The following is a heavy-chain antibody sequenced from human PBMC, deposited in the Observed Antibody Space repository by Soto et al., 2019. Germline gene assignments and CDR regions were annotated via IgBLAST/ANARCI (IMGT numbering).Heavy chain of an antibody. CDR3: TRGLASGDY. V-gene: IGHV1-46*03. CDR1: GYIFTNFY. J-gene: IGHJ4*02. Sequence: QVQLVQPGAEVKKPGASVKFSCKASGYIFTNFYIHWVRQAPGQGLEWIGIINPNGGSTNYAQNCQGRGTMPRDTSTSTVYMDLSSLRSEDTAVYYCTRGLASGDYWGQGTLITVSS. CDR2: INPNGGST. D-gene: IGHD6-6*01.